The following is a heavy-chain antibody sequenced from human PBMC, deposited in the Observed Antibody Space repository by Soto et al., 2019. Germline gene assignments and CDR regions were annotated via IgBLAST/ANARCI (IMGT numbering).Heavy chain of an antibody. V-gene: IGHV3-23*01. Sequence: GGSLRLSCAASGFTFSSYAMSWVRQAPGKGLEWVSAISGSGGSTYYADSVKGRFTISRDNSKNTLYLQMNSLRAEDTAVYYCAKDSFPDNWNSWAFDIWGQGTMVTVSS. D-gene: IGHD1-7*01. J-gene: IGHJ3*02. CDR3: AKDSFPDNWNSWAFDI. CDR1: GFTFSSYA. CDR2: ISGSGGST.